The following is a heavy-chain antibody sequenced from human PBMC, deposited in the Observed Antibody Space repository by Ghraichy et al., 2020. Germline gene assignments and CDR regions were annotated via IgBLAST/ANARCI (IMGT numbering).Heavy chain of an antibody. J-gene: IGHJ2*01. V-gene: IGHV4-34*01. CDR1: GGSFSGDF. CDR2: INHSGST. Sequence: SETLSLTCAVYGGSFSGDFWSWIRQPPGKGLEWIEEINHSGSTNYNPSLKSRVTISIDTSKNQFFLKLSSVTAADSAVYFCAREVFEGWYFDVWGRGTLVTVSS. CDR3: AREVFEGWYFDV.